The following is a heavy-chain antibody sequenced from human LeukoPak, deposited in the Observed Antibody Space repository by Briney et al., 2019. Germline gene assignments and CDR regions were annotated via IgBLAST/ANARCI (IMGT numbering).Heavy chain of an antibody. Sequence: GGSLRLSCAASGFTFSSYEMNWVRQAPGKGVEWVSYISSGGSTVHYADSVKGRFTISRDNAKNSLYLQMNSLRAEDTAVYYCARVIIVGATGIWGQGTMVTVSS. J-gene: IGHJ3*02. CDR3: ARVIIVGATGI. D-gene: IGHD1-26*01. CDR1: GFTFSSYE. CDR2: ISSGGSTV. V-gene: IGHV3-48*03.